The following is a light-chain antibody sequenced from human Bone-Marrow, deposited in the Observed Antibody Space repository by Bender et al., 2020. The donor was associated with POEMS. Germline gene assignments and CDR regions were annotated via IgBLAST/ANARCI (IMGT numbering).Light chain of an antibody. Sequence: QSALTQPASVSGSPGQSITISCTGTSSDVGRYNYVSWYQHHPGKAPKLMIYDVNDRPSGVSNRFSGSKSGNTASLTISGLQAEDEADYYCNSYTSSNTYVFGTGTKVTVL. CDR1: SSDVGRYNY. CDR3: NSYTSSNTYV. V-gene: IGLV2-14*03. J-gene: IGLJ1*01. CDR2: DVN.